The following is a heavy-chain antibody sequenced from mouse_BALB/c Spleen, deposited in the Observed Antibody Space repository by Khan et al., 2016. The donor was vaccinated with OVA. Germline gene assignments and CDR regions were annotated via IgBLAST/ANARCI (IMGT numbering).Heavy chain of an antibody. J-gene: IGHJ2*02. CDR2: ISYSGNT. CDR1: GYSITSDYA. V-gene: IGHV3-2*02. D-gene: IGHD1-1*01. CDR3: ARVYGGDCDY. Sequence: VQLKESGPGLVKPSQSLSLTCTVTGYSITSDYAWNWIRQFPGNKLEWMGFISYSGNTKYNPSLKSRFSLTRDTSKNQFFLQLNSVTTEDTATYYCARVYGGDCDYWGQGTSLTVSS.